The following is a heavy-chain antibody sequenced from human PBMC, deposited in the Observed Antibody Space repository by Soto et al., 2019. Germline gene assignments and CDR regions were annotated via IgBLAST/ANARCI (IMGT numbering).Heavy chain of an antibody. D-gene: IGHD2-8*01. J-gene: IGHJ6*02. CDR1: GYTFTSYG. CDR3: ARGRYCTNGVCYEKNYYGMDV. CDR2: ISAYNGNT. Sequence: ASVKVSCKASGYTFTSYGISWVRQAPGQGLEWMGWISAYNGNTNYAQKLQGRVTMTTDTSTSTAYMELRRLRSDDTAVYYCARGRYCTNGVCYEKNYYGMDVWGQGTTVTVSS. V-gene: IGHV1-18*01.